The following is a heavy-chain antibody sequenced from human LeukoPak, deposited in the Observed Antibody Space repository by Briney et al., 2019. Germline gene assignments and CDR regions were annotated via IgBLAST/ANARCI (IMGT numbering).Heavy chain of an antibody. J-gene: IGHJ6*02. CDR1: GFTDSRNH. CDR2: TYSGDNT. CDR3: ARPGYYYGSGSTFYAMDV. D-gene: IGHD3-10*01. V-gene: IGHV3-66*02. Sequence: GGSLRLSCVASGFTDSRNHMSWVRQAPGKGLEWISLTYSGDNTYYTDSVKGRFTISRDNSKNTLYLQMNSLRAEDTGVYFCARPGYYYGSGSTFYAMDVWGQGTTVTVSS.